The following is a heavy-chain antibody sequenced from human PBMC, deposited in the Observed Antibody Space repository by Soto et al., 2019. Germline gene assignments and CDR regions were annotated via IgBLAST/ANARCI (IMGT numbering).Heavy chain of an antibody. V-gene: IGHV4-59*01. D-gene: IGHD1-26*01. CDR1: CGSSRGFY. J-gene: IGHJ5*02. CDR3: ARYSGSYSYNWFDP. Sequence: GTHCRPVSVACGSSRGFYRGWIRQTPGKGLEWIGYIYYSGTTNYNPSLKSRVTISVDASKNQFSLKLSSVTAADTAVYYCARYSGSYSYNWFDPWGQGALVTVSS. CDR2: IYYSGTT.